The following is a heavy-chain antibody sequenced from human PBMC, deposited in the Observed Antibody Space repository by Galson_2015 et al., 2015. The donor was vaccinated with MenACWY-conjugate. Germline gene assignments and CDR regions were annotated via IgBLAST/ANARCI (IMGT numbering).Heavy chain of an antibody. CDR1: GFTFSSYW. J-gene: IGHJ3*02. CDR2: IKEGGSEK. CDR3: ARDQWGSGWSRSLGAFDI. Sequence: SLRLSCAASGFTFSSYWMSWVRQAPGKGLEWVASIKEGGSEKNYVDSVKGRFTISRDNAKNSLSLQMNSLRAEDTAFYYCARDQWGSGWSRSLGAFDIWGQGTMVTVSS. V-gene: IGHV3-7*03. D-gene: IGHD6-19*01.